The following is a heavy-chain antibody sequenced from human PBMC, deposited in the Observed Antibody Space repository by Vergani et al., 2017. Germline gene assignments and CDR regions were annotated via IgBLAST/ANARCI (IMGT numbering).Heavy chain of an antibody. CDR3: AKDRGMVRGAAYY. V-gene: IGHV3-30-3*01. D-gene: IGHD3-10*01. CDR2: ISYDGSNK. CDR1: GFTFSSYA. Sequence: QVQLVESGGGVVQPGRSLRLSCAASGFTFSSYAMHWVRQAPGKGLEWVAVISYDGSNKYYADSVKGRFTISRDNSKNTLYLQMNSLRAEDTAVYYCAKDRGMVRGAAYYWGQGTLVTVSS. J-gene: IGHJ4*02.